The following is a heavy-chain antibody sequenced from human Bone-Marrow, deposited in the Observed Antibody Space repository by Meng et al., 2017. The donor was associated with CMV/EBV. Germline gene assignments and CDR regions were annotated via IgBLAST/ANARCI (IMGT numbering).Heavy chain of an antibody. J-gene: IGHJ5*02. CDR1: GFTFSSYW. Sequence: GGSLRLSCAASGFTFSSYWMSWVRQAPGKGLEWVANIKQDGSEKYYVDSVKGRFTISRDNAKNSLYLQMNSLRAEDTAVYYCAREGITFGGVIGGFDPWGQGTLVTVSS. V-gene: IGHV3-7*01. D-gene: IGHD3-16*02. CDR3: AREGITFGGVIGGFDP. CDR2: IKQDGSEK.